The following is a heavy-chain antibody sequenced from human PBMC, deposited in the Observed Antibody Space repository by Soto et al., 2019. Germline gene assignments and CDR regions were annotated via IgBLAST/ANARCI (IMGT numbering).Heavy chain of an antibody. CDR1: GYTFTSYA. CDR3: AYFLHSSSWSHY. V-gene: IGHV1-3*01. CDR2: SNAGNGNT. Sequence: QIQLVQSGAEVKKPRASVKVSCKASGYTFTSYAMHWVRQAPGQRLEWMGWSNAGNGNTTYSQKFQGRLAITRETSESTAYMELSSSRTEDTAVYYCAYFLHSSSWSHYWGQATLVTVTS. D-gene: IGHD6-13*01. J-gene: IGHJ4*02.